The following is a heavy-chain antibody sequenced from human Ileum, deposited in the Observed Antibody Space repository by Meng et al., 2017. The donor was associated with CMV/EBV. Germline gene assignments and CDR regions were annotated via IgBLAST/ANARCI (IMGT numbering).Heavy chain of an antibody. V-gene: IGHV3-23*03. J-gene: IGHJ4*02. D-gene: IGHD3-3*01. CDR1: GFTFSSYA. Sequence: GESLKISCAASGFTFSSYAMHWVRQAPGKGLEWVSLIYSGGSGTYYADSVKGRFTISRDNSKNTLYLQMNSLRGEDTAVYYCAKGVSIFGVLPDYWGQGTGVTVSS. CDR2: IYSGGSGT. CDR3: AKGVSIFGVLPDY.